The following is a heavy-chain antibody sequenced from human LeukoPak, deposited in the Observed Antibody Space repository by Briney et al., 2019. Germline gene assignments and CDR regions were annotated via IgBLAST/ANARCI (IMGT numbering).Heavy chain of an antibody. V-gene: IGHV1-69*04. D-gene: IGHD4-11*01. J-gene: IGHJ5*02. CDR3: AREADYPNWFDP. CDR2: IIPIFGIA. CDR1: GGTFSSYV. Sequence: ASVKVSCKASGGTFSSYVISWVRQAPGQGLEWMGRIIPIFGIANYAQKFQGRVTITANKSTSTAYMELSSLRSEDTAVYYCAREADYPNWFDPWGQGTLVTVSS.